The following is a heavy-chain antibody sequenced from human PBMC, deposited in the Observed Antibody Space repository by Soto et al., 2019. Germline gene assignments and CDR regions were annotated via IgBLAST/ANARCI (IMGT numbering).Heavy chain of an antibody. CDR2: ISAYNGNT. D-gene: IGHD6-13*01. CDR3: AREYSSSWSAYYYYYGMDV. Sequence: EASVKVSCKASGYTFTSYGISWVRQAPGQGLEWMGWISAYNGNTNYAQKLQGRVTMTTDTSTSTAYMELRSLRSDDTAVYYCAREYSSSWSAYYYYYGMDVWGQGTTVTVSS. V-gene: IGHV1-18*01. CDR1: GYTFTSYG. J-gene: IGHJ6*02.